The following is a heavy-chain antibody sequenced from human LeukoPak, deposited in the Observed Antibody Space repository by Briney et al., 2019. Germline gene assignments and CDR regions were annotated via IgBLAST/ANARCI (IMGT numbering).Heavy chain of an antibody. Sequence: SETLSLTCTVSGGSISSSSYYWGWIRQPPGKGLEWIGSIYYSGSTYYNPSLKSRVTISVDTSKNQFSLKLSSVTAADTAVYYCARQNYDFWSGYYPDAFDIWGQGTMVTVSS. CDR2: IYYSGST. V-gene: IGHV4-39*01. J-gene: IGHJ3*02. CDR1: GGSISSSSYY. D-gene: IGHD3-3*01. CDR3: ARQNYDFWSGYYPDAFDI.